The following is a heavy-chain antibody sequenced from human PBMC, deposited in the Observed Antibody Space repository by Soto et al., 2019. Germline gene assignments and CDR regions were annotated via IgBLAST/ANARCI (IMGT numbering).Heavy chain of an antibody. CDR1: GFTFRDYY. D-gene: IGHD3-10*01. Sequence: GGSLRLSVAPSGFTFRDYYMSWIRQAPGKGLEWVSYISSSGSTIYYADSVKGRFTISRDNAKNSLYLQMNSLRAEDTAVYYCARIPVRGVIGYWGQGTLVTVSS. J-gene: IGHJ4*02. CDR3: ARIPVRGVIGY. V-gene: IGHV3-11*01. CDR2: ISSSGSTI.